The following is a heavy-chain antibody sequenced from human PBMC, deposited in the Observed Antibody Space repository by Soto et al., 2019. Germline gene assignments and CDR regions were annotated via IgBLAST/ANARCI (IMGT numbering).Heavy chain of an antibody. CDR3: ARLRKGGYCDY. Sequence: SGGSLRLSCAASEFTFSNFWMSWLRQAPGKGLEWVANIKEDGSEKYYVDSVKGRFTISRDSAKKSLYLQMDSLRAEDTAVYYCARLRKGGYCDYWGQGALVTVSS. D-gene: IGHD1-26*01. J-gene: IGHJ4*02. V-gene: IGHV3-7*03. CDR2: IKEDGSEK. CDR1: EFTFSNFW.